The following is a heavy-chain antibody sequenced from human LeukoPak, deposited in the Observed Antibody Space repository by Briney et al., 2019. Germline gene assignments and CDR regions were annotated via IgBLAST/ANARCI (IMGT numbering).Heavy chain of an antibody. CDR3: TRETSSRYLDY. J-gene: IGHJ4*02. CDR1: GYTFTGYY. V-gene: IGHV1-2*02. Sequence: ASVKVSCRASGYTFTGYYMHWVRQAPGQGLEWMGWINPNSGGTNYAQKFQGRVTMTRDTSISTAYMELSRLRSDDTAVYYCTRETSSRYLDYWGQGTLVTVSS. CDR2: INPNSGGT.